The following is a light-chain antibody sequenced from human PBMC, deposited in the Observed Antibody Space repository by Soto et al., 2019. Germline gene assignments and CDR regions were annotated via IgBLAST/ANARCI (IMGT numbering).Light chain of an antibody. CDR2: ASS. V-gene: IGKV1-39*01. J-gene: IGKJ2*01. CDR3: QQSYSDSYT. CDR1: QSIYSS. Sequence: DLQMTQSPSSLSASVGDRVTITCRASQSIYSSLNWYHQKPGKAPKRLIYASSNLQSGVPSRFSGSGSGTDFTLSISSLQPEDFATYYCQQSYSDSYTFGQGTKL.